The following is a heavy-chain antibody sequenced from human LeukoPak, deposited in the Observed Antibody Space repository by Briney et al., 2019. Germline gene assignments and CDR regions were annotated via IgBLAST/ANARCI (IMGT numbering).Heavy chain of an antibody. CDR2: FIPILGTA. D-gene: IGHD2-2*01. CDR1: GGRFRIYG. CDR3: ARGLYCSSSTSCYVFGMDV. Sequence: AAVRVSRKASGGRFRIYGLNWVRHGPGQGVGWVGGFIPILGTAKYVQKLHGRVTITADESTRTAYMELSSLRYENTAVYYCARGLYCSSSTSCYVFGMDVWGQGTTVTVSS. J-gene: IGHJ6*02. V-gene: IGHV1-69*13.